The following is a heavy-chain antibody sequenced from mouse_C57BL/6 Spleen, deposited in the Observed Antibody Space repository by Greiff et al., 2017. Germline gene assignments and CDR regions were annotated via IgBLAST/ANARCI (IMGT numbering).Heavy chain of an antibody. J-gene: IGHJ3*01. Sequence: QVQLKQPGAELVKPGASVKMSCKASGYTFTSYWITWVKQRPGQGLEWIGDIYPGSGSTNYNEKFKSKATLTVDTSSSTAYMPLSSLTSEDSAVYYCASPHGAYWGQGTLVTVSA. V-gene: IGHV1-55*01. CDR1: GYTFTSYW. CDR2: IYPGSGST. CDR3: ASPHGAY.